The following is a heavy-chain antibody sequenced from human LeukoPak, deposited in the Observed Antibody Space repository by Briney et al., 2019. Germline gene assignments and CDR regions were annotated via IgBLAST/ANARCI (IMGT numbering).Heavy chain of an antibody. CDR1: GGTFSSYA. CDR3: ARDCSTSCYEEDAFDI. CDR2: IIPIFGTA. J-gene: IGHJ3*02. V-gene: IGHV1-69*05. Sequence: SVKVSCKASGGTFSSYAISWVRQAPGQGLEWMGGIIPIFGTANYAQKFQGRVTITTDESTSTAYMELSSLRSEDTAVYYCARDCSTSCYEEDAFDIWGQGTMVTVSS. D-gene: IGHD2-2*01.